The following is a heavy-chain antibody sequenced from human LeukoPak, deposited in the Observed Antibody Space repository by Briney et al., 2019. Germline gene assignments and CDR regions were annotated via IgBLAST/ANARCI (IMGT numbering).Heavy chain of an antibody. D-gene: IGHD6-19*01. CDR2: IKQDGSDK. CDR3: ARDHGTSGWYGHYFDS. Sequence: TGGSLRLSCIGSGFMFGDYGLSWVRQAPGKGLEWVANIKQDGSDKYYVDSVKGRFTISRDNANNSLYLQMNSLRAEDTAVYYCARDHGTSGWYGHYFDSWGQGTLVTVSS. J-gene: IGHJ4*02. CDR1: GFMFGDYG. V-gene: IGHV3-7*01.